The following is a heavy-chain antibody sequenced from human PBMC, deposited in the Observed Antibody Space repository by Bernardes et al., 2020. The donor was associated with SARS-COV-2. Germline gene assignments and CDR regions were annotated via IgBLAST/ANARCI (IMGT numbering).Heavy chain of an antibody. D-gene: IGHD2-8*02. CDR3: ARSPTGGQSVRDGFAI. CDR2: INIDGSGT. CDR1: GFPFSRSW. Sequence: GGSLRLSCAASGFPFSRSWMHWVRQAPGKGLVWVSRINIDGSGTNYVDSVKGRFSISRDNAKSTMDLQMNSLRGDDTAVYFCARSPTGGQSVRDGFAIWGQGTMVTVSS. J-gene: IGHJ3*02. V-gene: IGHV3-74*01.